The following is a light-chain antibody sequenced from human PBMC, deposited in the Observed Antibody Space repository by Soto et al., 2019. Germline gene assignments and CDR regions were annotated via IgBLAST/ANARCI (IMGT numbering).Light chain of an antibody. J-gene: IGKJ1*01. CDR2: DAS. V-gene: IGKV1-5*01. CDR1: QSVSNW. CDR3: QQYHSYSWT. Sequence: DIQITQSPSTLSASVGDRVTITCRASQSVSNWLAWYQQKPGKAPELLIYDASSLESGVPSRFSGSGSGTEFTLTISGLQPDDFANYFCQQYHSYSWTFGQGTKVDIK.